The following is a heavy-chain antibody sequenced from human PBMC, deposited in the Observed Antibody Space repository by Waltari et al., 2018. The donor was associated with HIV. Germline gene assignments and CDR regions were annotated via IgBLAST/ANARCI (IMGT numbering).Heavy chain of an antibody. D-gene: IGHD2-15*01. CDR1: GRPFSKYA. CDR3: ASAVGGKDLDV. J-gene: IGHJ6*02. CDR2: FSVSGDP. Sequence: EVPVLESGCSLVQPGGYLIISCAASGRPFSKYAMGWVRQVPGKGLEWVSGFSVSGDPYYADSVKGRFTISRDNSKNTVYQEMNRLRVEDTAVYYCASAVGGKDLDVWGQGTTVIVSS. V-gene: IGHV3-23*01.